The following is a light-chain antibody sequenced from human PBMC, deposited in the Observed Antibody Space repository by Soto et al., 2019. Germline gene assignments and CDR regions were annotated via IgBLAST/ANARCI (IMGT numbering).Light chain of an antibody. J-gene: IGKJ4*01. CDR3: QQSESLPLT. CDR2: STS. Sequence: DIQMTQSPSSVSASVGDRVTITCRASQGIHSWLAWYQQKPGKAPKLLIYSTSNLQSGVPSRFSGSGSGPDFTLTITSLQPEDFATYFCQQSESLPLTFGGGTKVEIK. V-gene: IGKV1D-12*01. CDR1: QGIHSW.